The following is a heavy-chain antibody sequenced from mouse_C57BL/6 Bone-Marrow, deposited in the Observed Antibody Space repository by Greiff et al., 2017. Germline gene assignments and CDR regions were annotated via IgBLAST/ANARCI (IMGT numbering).Heavy chain of an antibody. CDR2: INPNNGGT. CDR3: ARSGYGLGHYAMDY. V-gene: IGHV1-18*01. CDR1: GYTFTDYN. J-gene: IGHJ4*01. Sequence: VQLQQSGPELVKPGASVKIPCKASGYTFTDYNMDWVKQSHGKSLEWIGDINPNNGGTIYNQKFKGKATLTVDKSSSTAYMELRSLTSEDTAVYYGARSGYGLGHYAMDYWGQGTSVTVSS. D-gene: IGHD1-1*01.